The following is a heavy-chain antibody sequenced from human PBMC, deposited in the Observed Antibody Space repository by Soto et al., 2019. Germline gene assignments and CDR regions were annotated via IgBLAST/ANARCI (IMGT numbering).Heavy chain of an antibody. Sequence: GGSLRLSCAASGFTFSSYAMHWVRQAPGKGLEYVSVISSNGGSTYYANSVKGRFTISRDNSKNTLYLQMGSLRAEDTAVYYCARVGPPSDYWGQGTLVTVSS. CDR3: ARVGPPSDY. CDR2: ISSNGGST. V-gene: IGHV3-64*01. J-gene: IGHJ4*02. CDR1: GFTFSSYA.